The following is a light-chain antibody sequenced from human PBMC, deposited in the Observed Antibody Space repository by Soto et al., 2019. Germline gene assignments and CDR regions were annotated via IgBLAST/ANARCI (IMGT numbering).Light chain of an antibody. Sequence: EIVLTQSPATLSLSPGERATLSCRASQSVSSYLAWYQQKPGQAPRLLIYDASNRATGITARFSGSGSGTDFTLTISSLEPEDFAVYYCQQRSNWRDTFGGGTKVEIK. V-gene: IGKV3-11*01. J-gene: IGKJ4*01. CDR3: QQRSNWRDT. CDR2: DAS. CDR1: QSVSSY.